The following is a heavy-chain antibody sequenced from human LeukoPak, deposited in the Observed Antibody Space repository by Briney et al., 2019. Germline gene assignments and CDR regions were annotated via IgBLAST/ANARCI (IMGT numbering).Heavy chain of an antibody. D-gene: IGHD3-9*01. J-gene: IGHJ5*02. CDR3: ARDGIRYFDWLLPEGNWFDP. V-gene: IGHV3-21*01. CDR2: ISGSSSYI. Sequence: GGSLRLSCAASGFTFSSYSMNWVRQAPGKGLEWVSSISGSSSYIYYADSVKGRFTISRDNAKNSLYLQMNSLRAEDTAVYYCARDGIRYFDWLLPEGNWFDPWGQGTLVTVSS. CDR1: GFTFSSYS.